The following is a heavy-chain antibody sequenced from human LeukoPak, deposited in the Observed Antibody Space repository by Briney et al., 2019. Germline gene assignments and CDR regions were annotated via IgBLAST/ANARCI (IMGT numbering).Heavy chain of an antibody. CDR1: GGSISSGSYS. V-gene: IGHV4-61*02. Sequence: SETLSLTCTVSGGSISSGSYSWSWIRQPAGKGLEWIGRIYTSGSTNYNPSLKSRVTISVDTSKNQFSLKLSSVTAADTAVYYCARVRGDYGEDSYYYYMDVWGKGTTVTISS. J-gene: IGHJ6*03. D-gene: IGHD4-17*01. CDR3: ARVRGDYGEDSYYYYMDV. CDR2: IYTSGST.